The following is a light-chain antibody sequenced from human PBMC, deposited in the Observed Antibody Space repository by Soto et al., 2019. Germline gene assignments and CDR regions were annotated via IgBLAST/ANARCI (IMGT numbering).Light chain of an antibody. J-gene: IGKJ1*01. Sequence: EIVMTQSPATLSLSPGERATLSCRASQSINSSLAWYQQKPGQPPRLLIFGVSSRAYGIPDRFSGSGSGTGSTITIRRVAHEDFAVYYCQHYGSPQWTFGQGTKVDIK. CDR2: GVS. V-gene: IGKV3-20*01. CDR3: QHYGSPQWT. CDR1: QSINSS.